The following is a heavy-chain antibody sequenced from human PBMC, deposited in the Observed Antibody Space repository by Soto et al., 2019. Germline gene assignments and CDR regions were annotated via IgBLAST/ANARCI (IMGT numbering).Heavy chain of an antibody. CDR2: LDHQGYS. CDR1: GAPITSNY. Sequence: KSSETLSLTCSVSGAPITSNYWTWIRQPPGKGLEWIGYLDHQGYSNYSPSLRSRVSMSIDTSKNQLSLKVHSVTAADTAVYYCARDPVGFDYWGQGTLVTVSS. V-gene: IGHV4-59*01. J-gene: IGHJ4*02. CDR3: ARDPVGFDY.